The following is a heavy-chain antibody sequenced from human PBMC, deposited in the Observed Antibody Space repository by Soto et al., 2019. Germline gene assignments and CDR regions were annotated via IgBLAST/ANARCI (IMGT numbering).Heavy chain of an antibody. CDR2: ISYDGSNK. CDR3: AWAGYSSRSPYGMDV. CDR1: GFTFSSYG. Sequence: QVQLVESGGGVVQPGRSLRLSCAASGFTFSSYGMHWVRQAPGKGLEWVAVISYDGSNKYYADSVKGRFTISRDNSKKTLYVQMNSRRAEDTAVYYCAWAGYSSRSPYGMDVWGQGTTVTVSS. D-gene: IGHD6-13*01. J-gene: IGHJ6*02. V-gene: IGHV3-30*03.